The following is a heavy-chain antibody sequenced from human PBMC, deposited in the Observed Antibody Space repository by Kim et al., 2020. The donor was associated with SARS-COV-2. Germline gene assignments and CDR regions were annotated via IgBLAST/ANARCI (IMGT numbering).Heavy chain of an antibody. CDR1: GGTFSSYA. D-gene: IGHD2-2*01. Sequence: SVKVSCKASGGTFSSYAISWVRQAPGQGLEWMGGIIPIFGTANYAQKFQGRVTITADESTSTAYMELSSLRSEDTAVYYCARGNHPPRWVVVVPAAIHYYYYGMDVWGQGTTVTVSS. CDR3: ARGNHPPRWVVVVPAAIHYYYYGMDV. V-gene: IGHV1-69*13. J-gene: IGHJ6*02. CDR2: IIPIFGTA.